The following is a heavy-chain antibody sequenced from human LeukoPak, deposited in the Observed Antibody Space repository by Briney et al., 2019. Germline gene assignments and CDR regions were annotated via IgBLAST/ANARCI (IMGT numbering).Heavy chain of an antibody. D-gene: IGHD3-10*01. CDR3: ARIHIVTGTYFDS. J-gene: IGHJ4*02. CDR2: IYSSGFT. Sequence: PSETLSLTCTISGDSMSGYSWSWLRQPAGKELEWIGRIYSSGFTEYNLSLDGRVTMSIETSKNQFSLMLDSVTAAGTATYYCARIHIVTGTYFDSWGQGALVTVSS. CDR1: GDSMSGYS. V-gene: IGHV4-4*07.